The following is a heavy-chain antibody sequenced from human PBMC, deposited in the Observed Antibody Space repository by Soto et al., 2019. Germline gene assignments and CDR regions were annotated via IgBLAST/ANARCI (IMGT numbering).Heavy chain of an antibody. CDR2: IYYSGRT. Sequence: QVQLQESGPGLVKPSETLSLTCTVSGGSISSYYWSWIRQPPGKGLEWIGYIYYSGRTNYNPSLKSRFTISVDTSKNQFSVKLSSVTAADTAVYYCARDGGGNSPCDYWGQGTLVTVSS. D-gene: IGHD2-21*02. CDR1: GGSISSYY. CDR3: ARDGGGNSPCDY. V-gene: IGHV4-59*01. J-gene: IGHJ4*01.